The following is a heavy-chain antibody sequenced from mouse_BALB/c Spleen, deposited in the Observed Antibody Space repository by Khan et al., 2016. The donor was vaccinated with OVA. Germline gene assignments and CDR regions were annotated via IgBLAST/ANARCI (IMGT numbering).Heavy chain of an antibody. CDR3: ARKDYYDYDPFPY. CDR2: INYCGYT. V-gene: IGHV3-2*02. Sequence: EVQLQESGPGLVKPSQSLYLTCTVTGYSITSEYAWYWIRQFPGNKLEWMGFINYCGYTSFNPSLKSRTSITRDTSKNQFFLQLNSVTTEDTATYYCARKDYYDYDPFPYWGQGTLVTVSA. J-gene: IGHJ3*01. CDR1: GYSITSEYA. D-gene: IGHD2-4*01.